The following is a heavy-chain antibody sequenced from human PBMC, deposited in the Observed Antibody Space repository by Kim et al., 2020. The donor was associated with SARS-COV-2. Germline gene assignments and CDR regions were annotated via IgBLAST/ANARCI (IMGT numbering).Heavy chain of an antibody. V-gene: IGHV4-31*03. Sequence: SETLSLTCTVSGGSISSGGYYWSWIRQHPGKGLEWIGYIYYSGSTYYNPSLKSRVTISVDTSKNQFSPKLSSVTAADTAVYYCARGSYDYIWGSHSGAFDIWGQGTMVTVSS. CDR1: GGSISSGGYY. D-gene: IGHD3-16*01. J-gene: IGHJ3*02. CDR2: IYYSGST. CDR3: ARGSYDYIWGSHSGAFDI.